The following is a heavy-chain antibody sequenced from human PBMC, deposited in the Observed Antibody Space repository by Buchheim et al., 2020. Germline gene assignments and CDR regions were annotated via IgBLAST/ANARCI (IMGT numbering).Heavy chain of an antibody. D-gene: IGHD5-18*01. CDR2: INYSGST. CDR1: GGSFSGYY. CDR3: ARRPLDKAMVTSMRNWYFDL. J-gene: IGHJ2*01. Sequence: QVQLQQWGAGLLKPSETLSLTCAVYGGSFSGYYWSWIRQPPGKGLEWIGEINYSGSTNYNPSLKSRVTISLDTSKNRFSLKLSSVTAADTAVYYCARRPLDKAMVTSMRNWYFDLWGRGTL. V-gene: IGHV4-34*01.